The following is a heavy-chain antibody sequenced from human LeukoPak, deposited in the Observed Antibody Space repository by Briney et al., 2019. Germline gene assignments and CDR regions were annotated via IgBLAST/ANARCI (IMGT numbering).Heavy chain of an antibody. Sequence: SVKVSCKTSGESFSSHGISWVRQAPGQGLEWTGGIIPVFHTAKYAQNFQDRLTITTDESTDTVYMELSSLRSEDTAVYYCARDYNFDSSPYDDGLDIWGQGTMVTVSS. D-gene: IGHD3-22*01. CDR2: IIPVFHTA. CDR1: GESFSSHG. J-gene: IGHJ3*02. V-gene: IGHV1-69*05. CDR3: ARDYNFDSSPYDDGLDI.